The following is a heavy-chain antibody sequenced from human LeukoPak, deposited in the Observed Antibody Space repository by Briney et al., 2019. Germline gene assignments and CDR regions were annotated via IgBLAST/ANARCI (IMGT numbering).Heavy chain of an antibody. Sequence: GASVKVSCKASGYTFTSYDINWVRQATGQGLEWMGWMNPNSGNTGYAQKFQGRVTMTRNTSISTAYMELSSLRSEDTAVYYCARARARIAAAGTNWFDPWGQGTQVTVSS. CDR1: GYTFTSYD. D-gene: IGHD6-13*01. CDR2: MNPNSGNT. J-gene: IGHJ5*02. V-gene: IGHV1-8*01. CDR3: ARARARIAAAGTNWFDP.